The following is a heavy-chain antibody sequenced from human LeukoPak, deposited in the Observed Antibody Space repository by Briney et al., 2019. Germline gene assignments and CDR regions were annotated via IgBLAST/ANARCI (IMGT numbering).Heavy chain of an antibody. CDR1: GFTFSSYG. CDR2: ISYDGSNK. Sequence: GRFLRLSCAASGFTFSSYGMHWVRQAPGKGLEWVAVISYDGSNKYYADSVKGRFTISRDNSKNTLYLQMNSLRAEDTAVYYCAKEGPSMVRGVIIELIDYWGQGTLVTVSS. CDR3: AKEGPSMVRGVIIELIDY. D-gene: IGHD3-10*01. V-gene: IGHV3-30*18. J-gene: IGHJ4*02.